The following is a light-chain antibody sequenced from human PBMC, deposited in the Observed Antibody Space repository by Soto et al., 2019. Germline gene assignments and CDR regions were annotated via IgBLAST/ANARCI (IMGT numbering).Light chain of an antibody. CDR2: AVS. V-gene: IGKV1-39*01. J-gene: IGKJ4*01. Sequence: DIQMTQSPSSLSASVGDRVTITCRTGQRIDSYLTWYQLKPGKATKLVIYAVSSLQSEVPSRFSGSGSGTDCTLPINHFHAVYFATYDCQQSKSIPLTVGGGTKVDSK. CDR3: QQSKSIPLT. CDR1: QRIDSY.